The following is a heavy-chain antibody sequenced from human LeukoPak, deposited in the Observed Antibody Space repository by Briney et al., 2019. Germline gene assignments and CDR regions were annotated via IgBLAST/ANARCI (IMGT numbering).Heavy chain of an antibody. CDR1: GYTFTRYS. CDR2: IDSKTGNP. Sequence: ASVKVSCKASGYTFTRYSINWVRQAPGQGLEWMGWIDSKTGNPTYAQGFTGRFVFSLDTSVTTAYLQISSLKAEDTAVYYCARDVGYYDSSGYYLGWFDPWGQGTPVTVSS. J-gene: IGHJ5*02. V-gene: IGHV7-4-1*02. D-gene: IGHD3-22*01. CDR3: ARDVGYYDSSGYYLGWFDP.